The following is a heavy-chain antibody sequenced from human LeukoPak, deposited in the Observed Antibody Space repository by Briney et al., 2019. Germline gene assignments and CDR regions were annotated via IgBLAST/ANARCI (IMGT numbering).Heavy chain of an antibody. CDR2: IIPIFGTA. CDR3: ARGRGQNYFDSSGYYFNWFDP. D-gene: IGHD3-22*01. Sequence: SVKVSCRASGGTFSSYAISWVRQAPGHGLEWMGRIIPIFGTANYAQKFRGRVTITTDESPGTAYMELRSLRAQDAAGYECARGRGQNYFDSSGYYFNWFDPWGQGTLVTVSS. CDR1: GGTFSSYA. V-gene: IGHV1-69*05. J-gene: IGHJ5*02.